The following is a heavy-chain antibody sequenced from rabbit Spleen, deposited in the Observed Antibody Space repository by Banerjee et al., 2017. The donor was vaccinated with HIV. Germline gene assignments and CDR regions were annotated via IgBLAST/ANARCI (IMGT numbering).Heavy chain of an antibody. J-gene: IGHJ6*01. V-gene: IGHV1S40*01. CDR3: ARDTASSFSSYGMDL. D-gene: IGHD6-1*01. Sequence: QSLEESGGDLVKPGASLTLTCKASGFDFSSSDYMCWVRQAPGKGLEWISRIVGSSSDFTYSATWAKGRFTCSKTSSTTVTLQMTSLTVADTATYFCARDTASSFSSYGMDLWGQGTLVTVS. CDR2: IVGSSSDFT. CDR1: GFDFSSSDY.